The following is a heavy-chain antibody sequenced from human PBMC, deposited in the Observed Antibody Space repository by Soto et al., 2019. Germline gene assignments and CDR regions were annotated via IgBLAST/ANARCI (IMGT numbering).Heavy chain of an antibody. V-gene: IGHV2-5*02. Sequence: QITLKESGPTLVKPTQTLTLTCTFSGFSLSADGVGVGWIRQPPGKALEWLALIYWDDDQRYSPSLKPRLTITKDTSKNQVVLTMTNIDPVDTATYYCAHAYGGTSSPNDAFDVWGQGTVVTVSS. CDR1: GFSLSADGVG. D-gene: IGHD2-2*01. J-gene: IGHJ3*01. CDR2: IYWDDDQ. CDR3: AHAYGGTSSPNDAFDV.